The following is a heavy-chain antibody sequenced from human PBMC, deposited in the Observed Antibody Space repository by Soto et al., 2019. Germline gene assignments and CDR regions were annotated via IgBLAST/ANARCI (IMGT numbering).Heavy chain of an antibody. J-gene: IGHJ4*02. CDR1: GFTFSSYA. CDR3: AKDLYYYDSSKRAFDY. Sequence: PGGSLRLSCAASGFTFSSYAMSWVRQAPGKGLEWVSAISGSGGSTYYADSVKGRFTISRDNSKSTLYLQMNSLRAEDTAVYYCAKDLYYYDSSKRAFDYWGQGTLVTVSS. CDR2: ISGSGGST. D-gene: IGHD3-22*01. V-gene: IGHV3-23*01.